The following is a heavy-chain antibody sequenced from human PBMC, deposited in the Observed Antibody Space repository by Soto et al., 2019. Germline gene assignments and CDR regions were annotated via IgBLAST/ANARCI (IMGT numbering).Heavy chain of an antibody. CDR1: GYSSTSYW. CDR3: ARQIYDSDTGPNFQYYFDS. Sequence: PGESLKISCKGSGYSSTSYWISWVRQMPGKGLEWMGRIDPSDSYTNYSPSFQGHVTISADKSISTAYLQWSSLRASDTAMYYCARQIYDSDTGPNFQYYFDSWGQGTPVTVSS. CDR2: IDPSDSYT. J-gene: IGHJ4*02. D-gene: IGHD3-22*01. V-gene: IGHV5-10-1*01.